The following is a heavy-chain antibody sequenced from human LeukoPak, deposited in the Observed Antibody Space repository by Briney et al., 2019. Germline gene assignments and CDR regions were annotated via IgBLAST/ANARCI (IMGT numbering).Heavy chain of an antibody. V-gene: IGHV1-69*04. CDR2: IIPIFGIA. CDR3: ALGGVVVVAANNWFDP. CDR1: GGTFSSYA. D-gene: IGHD2-15*01. J-gene: IGHJ5*02. Sequence: ASVKVSCKASGGTFSSYAISWVRQAPGQGLEWMGRIIPIFGIANHAQKFQGRVTITADKSTSTAYMELSSLRSEDTAVYYCALGGVVVVAANNWFDPWGQGTLVTVSS.